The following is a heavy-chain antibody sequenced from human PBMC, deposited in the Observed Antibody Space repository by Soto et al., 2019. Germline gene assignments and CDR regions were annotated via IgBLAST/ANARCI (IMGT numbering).Heavy chain of an antibody. V-gene: IGHV1-2*04. CDR1: GYTFTGYY. CDR2: INPNSGGT. J-gene: IGHJ4*02. D-gene: IGHD7-27*01. Sequence: ASVKVSCKASGYTFTGYYMHWVRQAPGQGLEWMGWINPNSGGTNYAQKFQGWVTMTRDTSISTAYMELSRLRSDDTTVYYCARGDTGDPKTAFDYWGQGTLVTVSS. CDR3: ARGDTGDPKTAFDY.